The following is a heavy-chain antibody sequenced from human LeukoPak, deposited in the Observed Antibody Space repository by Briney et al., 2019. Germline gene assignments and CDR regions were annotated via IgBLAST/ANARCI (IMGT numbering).Heavy chain of an antibody. CDR2: INHSGST. D-gene: IGHD5-24*01. Sequence: SETLSLTCAVYGGSFSGYYWSWIRQPPGKGLEWIGEINHSGSTNYNPSLKSRVTISVDTSKNQFSLKLSSVTAADTAVYYCARLRDGYKDWGQGTLVTVSS. CDR3: ARLRDGYKD. CDR1: GGSFSGYY. V-gene: IGHV4-34*01. J-gene: IGHJ4*02.